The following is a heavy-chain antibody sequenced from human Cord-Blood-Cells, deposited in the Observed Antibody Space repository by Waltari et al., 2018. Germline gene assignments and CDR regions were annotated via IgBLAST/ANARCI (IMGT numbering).Heavy chain of an antibody. CDR1: GYTFTGYY. CDR3: AREVRRDGYRGACGI. V-gene: IGHV1-2*07. Sequence: QVQLVQSGAEVKKPGASLKVSCKASGYTFTGYYMHWVRQAPGQGLEWKGWITPNSGGTNYARKFQGRVTMTRDTSISTADMELSGLRSDDTAVYYCAREVRRDGYRGACGIWGQGTMVTVSS. CDR2: ITPNSGGT. D-gene: IGHD5-12*01. J-gene: IGHJ3*02.